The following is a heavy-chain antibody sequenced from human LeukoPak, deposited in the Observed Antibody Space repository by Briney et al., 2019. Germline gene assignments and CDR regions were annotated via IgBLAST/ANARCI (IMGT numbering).Heavy chain of an antibody. CDR2: INPNSGGT. V-gene: IGHV1-2*02. D-gene: IGHD2-2*01. Sequence: ASVKVSCKASGYTFTGYYMHWVRQAPGQGLEWMGWINPNSGGTNYAQKFQGRVTMTRDTSISTAYMDLSSLRSDDTAVYYCARGCQYQLLIYFYYYMDVWGEGTTVTVSS. CDR3: ARGCQYQLLIYFYYYMDV. J-gene: IGHJ6*03. CDR1: GYTFTGYY.